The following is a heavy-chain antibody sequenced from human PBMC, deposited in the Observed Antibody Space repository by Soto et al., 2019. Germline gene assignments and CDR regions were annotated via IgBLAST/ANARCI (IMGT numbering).Heavy chain of an antibody. D-gene: IGHD6-19*01. CDR2: IYYSGST. J-gene: IGHJ4*02. Sequence: QVQLQESGPALVKPSETLSHTCTVSGGSVSSGSYYWRWIRQPPGKGLEWIGYIYYSGSTNYNPSLTSRVTISVDTSKNQFSLKLNSVTAADTAVYSCASYSSGWYDVSYWGQGTLVTVSS. V-gene: IGHV4-61*01. CDR3: ASYSSGWYDVSY. CDR1: GGSVSSGSYY.